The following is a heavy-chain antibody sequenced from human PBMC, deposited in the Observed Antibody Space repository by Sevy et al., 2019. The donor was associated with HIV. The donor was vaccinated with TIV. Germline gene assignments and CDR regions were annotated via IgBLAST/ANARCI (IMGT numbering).Heavy chain of an antibody. CDR3: AKIFAH. J-gene: IGHJ5*02. Sequence: SETLSLTCTVSGGSISSSGSFWGWIRQSPGWGLEWFGAISYVGKTNYNPSLRGRVTISRDTSNNHFSLRLSSVSAADTGVYYCAKIFAHWDQGTLVTVSS. CDR1: GGSISSSGSF. CDR2: ISYVGKT. V-gene: IGHV4-39*02.